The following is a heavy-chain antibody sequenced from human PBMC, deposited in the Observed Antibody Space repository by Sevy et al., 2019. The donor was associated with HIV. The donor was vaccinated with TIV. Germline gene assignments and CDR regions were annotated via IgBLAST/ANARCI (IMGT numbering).Heavy chain of an antibody. CDR3: ARATTYYDILTGSYNWFDP. Sequence: ASVKVSCKASGYTFTSYSISWVRQAPGQGLEWMGWISAYNGNTNYAQKLQGRVTMTTDTSTSTAYMELRSLRSDDTAVYYCARATTYYDILTGSYNWFDPWGQGTLVTVSS. V-gene: IGHV1-18*04. D-gene: IGHD3-9*01. CDR1: GYTFTSYS. CDR2: ISAYNGNT. J-gene: IGHJ5*02.